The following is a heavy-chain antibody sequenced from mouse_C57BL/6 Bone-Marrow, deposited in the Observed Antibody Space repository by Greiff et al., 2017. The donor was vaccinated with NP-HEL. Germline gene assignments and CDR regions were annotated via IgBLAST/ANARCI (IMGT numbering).Heavy chain of an antibody. J-gene: IGHJ3*01. CDR2: IWRGGST. CDR1: GFSFTSYG. CDR3: AKNNYSNYALAY. V-gene: IGHV2-5*01. D-gene: IGHD2-5*01. Sequence: QVHVKQSGPGLVQPSQSLSITCTVSGFSFTSYGVHWVRQSPGKGLEWLGVIWRGGSTDYTAAFMSRLSITKDNSKSQFFFKRNSLQADDTAIYYCAKNNYSNYALAYWGQGTLVTVSA.